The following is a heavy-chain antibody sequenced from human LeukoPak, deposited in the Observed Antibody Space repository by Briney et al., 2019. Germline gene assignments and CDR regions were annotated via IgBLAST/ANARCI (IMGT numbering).Heavy chain of an antibody. CDR2: INPNSGGT. CDR1: GYTFTGYY. J-gene: IGHJ4*02. D-gene: IGHD3-10*01. Sequence: ASVKVSCKASGYTFTGYYMHWVRQAPGQGLEWMGWINPNSGGTNYAQKFQGRVTMTRDTPISTAYMELSRLRSDDTAVYYCARSAAMVRGALLGYWGQGTLVTVSS. CDR3: ARSAAMVRGALLGY. V-gene: IGHV1-2*02.